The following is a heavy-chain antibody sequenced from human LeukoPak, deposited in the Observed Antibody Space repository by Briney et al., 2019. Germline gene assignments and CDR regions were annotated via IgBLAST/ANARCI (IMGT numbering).Heavy chain of an antibody. J-gene: IGHJ4*02. CDR2: INPNSGGT. D-gene: IGHD3-9*01. CDR3: ARATYYDILTTPYYFDY. Sequence: ASVKVSCKASGYTFTGYYMRWVRQAPGQGLEWMGWINPNSGGTNYAQKFQGRVTMTRDTSISTAYMELSRLRSDDTAVYYCARATYYDILTTPYYFDYWGQGTLVTVSS. V-gene: IGHV1-2*02. CDR1: GYTFTGYY.